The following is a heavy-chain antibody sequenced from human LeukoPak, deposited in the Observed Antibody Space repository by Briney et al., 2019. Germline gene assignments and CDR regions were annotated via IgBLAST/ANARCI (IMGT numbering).Heavy chain of an antibody. V-gene: IGHV4-39*02. CDR2: IYYSGST. D-gene: IGHD3-22*01. CDR1: GGSTSSSTYY. CDR3: ARDGSGYYDTSGYRN. Sequence: PSETLSLTCTVSGGSTSSSTYYWGWIRQPPGKGLEWIGSIYYSGSTYYNPSLKSRVTISVDTSKNQFSLKLSSVTASDTAVYYCARDGSGYYDTSGYRNWGQGTLVTVSS. J-gene: IGHJ4*02.